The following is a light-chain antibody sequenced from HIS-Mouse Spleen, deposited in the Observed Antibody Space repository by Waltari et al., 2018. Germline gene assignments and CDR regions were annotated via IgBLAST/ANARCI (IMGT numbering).Light chain of an antibody. Sequence: SYVLPQPPSVSVAPGKTARTTCGGNNIGSKSLHCYQQKPGQAPVLVVYDDSDRPSGIPERFSGSNSGNTATLTISRVEAGDEADYYCQVWDSSSDHVVFGGGTKLTVL. V-gene: IGLV3-21*03. CDR3: QVWDSSSDHVV. J-gene: IGLJ2*01. CDR2: DDS. CDR1: NIGSKS.